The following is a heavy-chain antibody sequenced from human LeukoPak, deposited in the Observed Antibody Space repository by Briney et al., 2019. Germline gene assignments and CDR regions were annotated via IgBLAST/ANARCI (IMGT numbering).Heavy chain of an antibody. CDR2: IIPILGIA. V-gene: IGHV1-69*04. D-gene: IGHD2-21*02. Sequence: SVKVSCKASGGTFSSYAISWVRQAPGQGLEWMGRIIPILGIANYAQKFQGRVTITADKSTSTAYMELSSLRSEDTAAYYCARGRSAVATRLDYWGQGTLVTVSS. CDR1: GGTFSSYA. J-gene: IGHJ4*02. CDR3: ARGRSAVATRLDY.